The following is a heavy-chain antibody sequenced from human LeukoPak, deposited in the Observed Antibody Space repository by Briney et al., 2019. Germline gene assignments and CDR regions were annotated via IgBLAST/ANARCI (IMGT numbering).Heavy chain of an antibody. CDR3: ARDYDSSGSLDY. Sequence: PGGSLRLSCAASGFTFSSYEMNWVRQAPGKGLEWVSSISSSSSYIYYADSVKGRFTISRDNAKNSLYLQMNSLRAEDTAVYYCARDYDSSGSLDYWGQGTLVTVSS. CDR2: ISSSSSYI. D-gene: IGHD3-22*01. J-gene: IGHJ4*02. CDR1: GFTFSSYE. V-gene: IGHV3-21*01.